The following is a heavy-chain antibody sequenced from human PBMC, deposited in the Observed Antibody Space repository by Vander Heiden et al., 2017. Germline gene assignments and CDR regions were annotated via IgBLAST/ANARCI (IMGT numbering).Heavy chain of an antibody. Sequence: QVQLVESGGGVVQPGRSLRLSCAASGFTFRSYGMHWVRQAPGKGLEWVAVIWYDGSNKYYADSVKGRFTISRDNSKNTLYLQMNSLRAEDTAVYYCAREKVGYFDYWGQGTLVTVSS. V-gene: IGHV3-33*01. CDR1: GFTFRSYG. CDR3: AREKVGYFDY. CDR2: IWYDGSNK. J-gene: IGHJ4*02.